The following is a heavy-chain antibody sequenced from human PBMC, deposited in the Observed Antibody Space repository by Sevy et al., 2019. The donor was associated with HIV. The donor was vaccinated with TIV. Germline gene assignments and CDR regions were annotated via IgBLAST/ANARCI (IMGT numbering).Heavy chain of an antibody. Sequence: GGSLRLSCAASGFTFSSYAMHWVRRAPGKGLEWVAARSYDGSNKDYADSVKGRFTISRDNSKNTLYLQMNSLRAEDTAVYYCARSGSLFRPFDYWGQGTLVTVSS. V-gene: IGHV3-30-3*01. CDR2: RSYDGSNK. CDR3: ARSGSLFRPFDY. D-gene: IGHD1-26*01. CDR1: GFTFSSYA. J-gene: IGHJ4*02.